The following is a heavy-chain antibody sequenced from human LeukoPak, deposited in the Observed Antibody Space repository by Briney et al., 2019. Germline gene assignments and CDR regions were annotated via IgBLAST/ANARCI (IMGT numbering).Heavy chain of an antibody. CDR1: GYSFTSYW. V-gene: IGHV5-51*01. CDR2: ISFGDSDS. CDR3: ATARPHRGFDV. Sequence: GESLKISCKGSGYSFTSYWIGWVRQMPGKGLEWVGIISFGDSDSRYSPSIQGQVTISVDKSINTAYLQWSSLKASDTAMYFCATARPHRGFDVWGQGTMVTVSS. J-gene: IGHJ3*01.